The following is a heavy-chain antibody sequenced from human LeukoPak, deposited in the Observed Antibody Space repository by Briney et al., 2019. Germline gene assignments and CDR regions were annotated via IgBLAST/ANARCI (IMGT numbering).Heavy chain of an antibody. D-gene: IGHD2-15*01. Sequence: ASVKVSCKASGYDFIGYYMHWVRQAPGQGLEWMGWINPDSGGTNYAQKFQGRVTMTRDTSVSTAYMELSGLRSDDTAVYYCARGAAWRYCRGGRCFAPGYWGQGTLVTVSS. CDR3: ARGAAWRYCRGGRCFAPGY. CDR1: GYDFIGYY. V-gene: IGHV1-2*02. J-gene: IGHJ4*02. CDR2: INPDSGGT.